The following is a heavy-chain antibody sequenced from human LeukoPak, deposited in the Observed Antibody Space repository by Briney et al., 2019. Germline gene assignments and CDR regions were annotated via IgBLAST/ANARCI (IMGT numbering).Heavy chain of an antibody. J-gene: IGHJ3*02. CDR1: GYTFTSYD. CDR2: MNPNSGNT. CDR3: ARGYYDSSGYFHDAFDI. V-gene: IGHV1-8*01. D-gene: IGHD3-22*01. Sequence: GASVTVSFTASGYTFTSYDINWVRQAPGQGLEWMGWMNPNSGNTGYAQKFQGRVTMTRNTSISTAYMELSSLRSEDTAVYYCARGYYDSSGYFHDAFDIWGQGTMVTVSS.